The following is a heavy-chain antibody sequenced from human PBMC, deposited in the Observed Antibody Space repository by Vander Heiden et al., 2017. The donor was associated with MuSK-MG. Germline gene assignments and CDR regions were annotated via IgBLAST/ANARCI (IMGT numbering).Heavy chain of an antibody. D-gene: IGHD6-19*01. J-gene: IGHJ4*02. CDR3: ARDRGSGWYSFDY. CDR2: IKQDGSEK. Sequence: EVQLVESGGGLVQPGGSLRVSCAASGFTFSSYWMSWVRQAPGKGLEWVANIKQDGSEKYYVDALKGRFTISRDNANYSMSLQMRRMSAEDTAVYYFARDRGSGWYSFDYWGQGTLVAVSS. CDR1: GFTFSSYW. V-gene: IGHV3-7*01.